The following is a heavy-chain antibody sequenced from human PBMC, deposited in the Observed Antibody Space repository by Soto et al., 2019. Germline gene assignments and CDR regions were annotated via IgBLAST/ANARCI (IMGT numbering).Heavy chain of an antibody. CDR1: GFTFDSYW. J-gene: IGHJ4*02. Sequence: EVRLEESGGGLVQPGGSLRLSCAASGFTFDSYWMYWVRQAPGKGLVWVSRVNSDGSITTYADSVKGRFTISRDNAKNTLSLHMNSLRVEDTAVYYCATPKGAVVISPYFFDYWGQGALVTVSS. V-gene: IGHV3-74*01. CDR3: ATPKGAVVISPYFFDY. CDR2: VNSDGSIT. D-gene: IGHD2-21*01.